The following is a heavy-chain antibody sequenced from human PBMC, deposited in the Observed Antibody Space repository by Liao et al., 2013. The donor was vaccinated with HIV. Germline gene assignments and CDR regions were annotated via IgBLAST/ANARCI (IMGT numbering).Heavy chain of an antibody. CDR1: GGSINSGNYY. CDR3: AGERHGVLY. Sequence: QVQLQESGPGLVKPSQTLSLTCTVSGGSINSGNYYWSWIRQPAGKGLEWIGRIHTSGSTNYNPSLKSRVTISLDTSTNKFTLTLKSVTPEDTAVYFCAGERHGVLYWGRGHLVTVSS. D-gene: IGHD3-10*01. CDR2: IHTSGST. V-gene: IGHV4-61*02. J-gene: IGHJ4*02.